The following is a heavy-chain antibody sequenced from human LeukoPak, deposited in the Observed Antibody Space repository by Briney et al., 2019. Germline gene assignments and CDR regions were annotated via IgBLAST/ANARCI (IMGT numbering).Heavy chain of an antibody. CDR3: ASSPGRGVGSSWYRVSGYFDH. Sequence: SETLSLTCTVSGGSISSYYWSWIRQPPGKGLEWIGYIYYSGSTNYNPSLKSRVTISVDTSKNQFSLKLSSVTAADTAVYYCASSPGRGVGSSWYRVSGYFDHWGQGTLVTVSS. CDR1: GGSISSYY. D-gene: IGHD6-13*01. V-gene: IGHV4-59*01. J-gene: IGHJ4*02. CDR2: IYYSGST.